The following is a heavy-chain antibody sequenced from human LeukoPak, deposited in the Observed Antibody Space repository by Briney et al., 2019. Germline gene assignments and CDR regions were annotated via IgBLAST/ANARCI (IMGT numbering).Heavy chain of an antibody. Sequence: GSSVKVSCKASGGXFSSYAISWVRQAPGQGLEWMGLIIPILGIANYAQKFQGRVTITADKSTSTAYMELSSLRSEDTAVYYCARSGSGSVFDYWGQGTLVTVSS. J-gene: IGHJ4*02. CDR3: ARSGSGSVFDY. D-gene: IGHD3-10*01. CDR1: GGXFSSYA. CDR2: IIPILGIA. V-gene: IGHV1-69*04.